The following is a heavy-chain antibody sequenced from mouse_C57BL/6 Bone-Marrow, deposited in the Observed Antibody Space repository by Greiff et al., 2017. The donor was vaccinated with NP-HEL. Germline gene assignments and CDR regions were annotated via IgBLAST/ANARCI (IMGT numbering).Heavy chain of an antibody. CDR2: IWSGGST. V-gene: IGHV2-4*01. D-gene: IGHD2-5*01. J-gene: IGHJ3*01. CDR3: ASHYSNYEGWFAD. CDR1: GFSLTSYG. Sequence: QVQLKESGPGLVRPSQSLSITCTVSGFSLTSYGVHWVRQPPGKGLEWLGVIWSGGSTDYNAAFISRLSISKDNSKSQVFFKMNSLQADDTAIYYCASHYSNYEGWFADWGQGTLVTVSA.